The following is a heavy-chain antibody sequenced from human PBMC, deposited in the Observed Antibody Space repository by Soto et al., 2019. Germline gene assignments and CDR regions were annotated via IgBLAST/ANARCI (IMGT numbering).Heavy chain of an antibody. CDR1: GGSISSGDYY. CDR2: IYYSGST. D-gene: IGHD3-3*01. CDR3: ARGYYDFWSGYSPNWFDP. Sequence: PSETLSLTCTVSGGSISSGDYYWSWIRQPPGKGLEWIGYIYYSGSTYYKPSLKSRVTISVDTSKNQFSLKLSSVTAADTAVYYCARGYYDFWSGYSPNWFDPWGQGTLVTVAS. V-gene: IGHV4-30-4*01. J-gene: IGHJ5*02.